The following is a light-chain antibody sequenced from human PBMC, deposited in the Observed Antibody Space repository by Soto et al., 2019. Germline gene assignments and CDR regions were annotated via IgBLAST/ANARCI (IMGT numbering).Light chain of an antibody. V-gene: IGKV3-20*01. J-gene: IGKJ2*01. CDR3: QQYGSSHT. Sequence: EIVLTQSPGTLSLSPGERATLSCRASQSVSSSYLAWYQQKPGQAPRLLICGASSRSTGIPDKFSGSGSGTDFTITISRLEPEDFPMYYCQQYGSSHTFGQGTKLEIK. CDR1: QSVSSSY. CDR2: GAS.